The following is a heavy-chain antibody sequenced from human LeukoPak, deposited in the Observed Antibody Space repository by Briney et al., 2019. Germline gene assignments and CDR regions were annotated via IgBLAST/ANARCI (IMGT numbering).Heavy chain of an antibody. D-gene: IGHD2-21*01. J-gene: IGHJ4*02. CDR1: GFTFSGFW. CDR3: ARIKSQGVVVPLLRSTYYFDY. CDR2: IKQDGSEK. V-gene: IGHV3-7*01. Sequence: GGSLRLSCATSGFTFSGFWMSWVRQAPGKWLEWVANIKQDGSEKDYVDSVKGRFTISRDTAKNSLYLQMNSLRAEDTAVYYCARIKSQGVVVPLLRSTYYFDYWGQGTLVTVSS.